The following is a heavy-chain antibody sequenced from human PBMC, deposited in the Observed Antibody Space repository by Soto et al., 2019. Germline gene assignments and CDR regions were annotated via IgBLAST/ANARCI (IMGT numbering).Heavy chain of an antibody. Sequence: GGSLRLSCAASGFTFSSYAMSWVRQAPGKGLEWVSAISGSGGSTYYADSVKGRFTISRDNSKNTLYLQMNSLRAEDTAVYYCAKDRPLQYSSSWYAGAFDIWDQGTMVTVSS. D-gene: IGHD6-13*01. V-gene: IGHV3-23*01. CDR1: GFTFSSYA. CDR2: ISGSGGST. CDR3: AKDRPLQYSSSWYAGAFDI. J-gene: IGHJ3*02.